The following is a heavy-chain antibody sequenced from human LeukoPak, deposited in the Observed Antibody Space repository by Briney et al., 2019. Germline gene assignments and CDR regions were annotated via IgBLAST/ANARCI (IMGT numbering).Heavy chain of an antibody. Sequence: ASVKVSCKAPGYIFTGYYMHWVRQAPGQGLEWMGRINPNSGGTNYAQKFQGRVTMTRDTSISTAYMELSRLRSDDTAVYYCARDLYYYDSSGPLGFDYWGQGTLVTVSS. CDR1: GYIFTGYY. J-gene: IGHJ4*02. D-gene: IGHD3-22*01. CDR2: INPNSGGT. V-gene: IGHV1-2*06. CDR3: ARDLYYYDSSGPLGFDY.